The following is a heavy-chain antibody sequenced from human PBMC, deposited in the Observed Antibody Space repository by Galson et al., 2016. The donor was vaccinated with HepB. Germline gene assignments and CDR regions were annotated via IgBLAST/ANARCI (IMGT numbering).Heavy chain of an antibody. J-gene: IGHJ4*02. CDR1: GGSVSGDKYF. D-gene: IGHD3-9*01. CDR3: ARGDIFTGYPPYFDH. CDR2: IFHSGST. Sequence: SETLSLTCTVSGGSVSGDKYFWTWIRQPPGKGLEWIAYIFHSGSTNFNASLQSRVTISQDTTKNQFSLRLRSVTAADTATYYCARGDIFTGYPPYFDHWGQGILVTISS. V-gene: IGHV4-61*01.